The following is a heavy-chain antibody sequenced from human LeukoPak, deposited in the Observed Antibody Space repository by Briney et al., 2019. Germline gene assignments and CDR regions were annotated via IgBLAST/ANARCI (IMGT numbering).Heavy chain of an antibody. CDR2: IITYNANT. V-gene: IGHV1-18*01. CDR3: ARSYNWNANFDY. D-gene: IGHD1-20*01. J-gene: IGHJ4*02. Sequence: ASVKVSCKASGYTFTSYGISWVRRAPGQGLEWMGWIITYNANTNYAQKLQGRVTMTTDTSTSTAYMELRSLRSDDTAVYYCARSYNWNANFDYWGQGTLVTVSS. CDR1: GYTFTSYG.